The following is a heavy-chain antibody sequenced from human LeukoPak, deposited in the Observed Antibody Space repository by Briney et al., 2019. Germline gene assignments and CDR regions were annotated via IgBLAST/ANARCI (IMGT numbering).Heavy chain of an antibody. CDR3: ARGGYNHAFDI. V-gene: IGHV3-74*01. CDR1: GFTFASYA. CDR2: INNDGGGT. Sequence: GGSLRLSCAASGFTFASYAMSWVRQPPGKGLVWVSRINNDGGGTIYADSVRGRFTISRDNAKNTLYLQMNSLGVEDTAVYYCARGGYNHAFDIWGQGTVVTVSP. J-gene: IGHJ3*02. D-gene: IGHD5-24*01.